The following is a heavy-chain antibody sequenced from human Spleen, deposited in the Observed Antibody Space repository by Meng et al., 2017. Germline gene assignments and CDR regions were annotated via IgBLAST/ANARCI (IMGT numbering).Heavy chain of an antibody. CDR2: INHSGST. Sequence: SETLSLTCVVSGGSFSDYYWSWIRQPPGKGLEWIGEINHSGSTNYNPSLESRATISVDTSKNQFSLKLSSVTAADTAVYYCARGPHTYYYDSSGAPPLHWGQGTLVTVSS. D-gene: IGHD3-22*01. CDR1: GGSFSDYY. V-gene: IGHV4-34*01. CDR3: ARGPHTYYYDSSGAPPLH. J-gene: IGHJ4*02.